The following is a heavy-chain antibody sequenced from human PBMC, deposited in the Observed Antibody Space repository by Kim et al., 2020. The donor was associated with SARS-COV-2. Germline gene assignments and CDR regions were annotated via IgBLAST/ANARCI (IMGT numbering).Heavy chain of an antibody. CDR1: GGSITNYY. Sequence: SETLSLTCSVSGGSITNYYWSWIRQPPGKGLEWIGYIYNTGSTNYNPSLKSRVTISLDTSNKQFSLRLTSVTAADTAVYYCAREIMVPSSRYYFLMDVWGPGTTVTVSS. D-gene: IGHD3-10*01. CDR2: IYNTGST. J-gene: IGHJ6*02. CDR3: AREIMVPSSRYYFLMDV. V-gene: IGHV4-59*13.